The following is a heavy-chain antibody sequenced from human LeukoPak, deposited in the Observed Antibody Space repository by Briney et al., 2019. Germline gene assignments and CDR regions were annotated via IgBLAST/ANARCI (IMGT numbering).Heavy chain of an antibody. CDR1: GYTLTELS. J-gene: IGHJ5*02. Sequence: ASVKVSCKVSGYTLTELSMRWVRQAPGKGLEWMGGFDPEDGETIYAQKFQGRVTMTEDTSTDTAYMELSSLRSEDTAVYYCATLYCSSTSCYYWFDPWGQGTLVTVSS. CDR2: FDPEDGET. V-gene: IGHV1-24*01. CDR3: ATLYCSSTSCYYWFDP. D-gene: IGHD2-2*01.